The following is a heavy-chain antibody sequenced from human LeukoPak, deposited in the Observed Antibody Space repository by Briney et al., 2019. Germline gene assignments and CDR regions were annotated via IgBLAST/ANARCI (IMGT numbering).Heavy chain of an antibody. CDR1: GGTFSSYA. V-gene: IGHV1-69*05. D-gene: IGHD4-17*01. Sequence: SVKVSRKASGGTFSSYAISWVRQAPGQGLEWMGRIIPIFGTANYAQKFQGRVTITTDESTSTAYMELSSLRSEDTAVYYCARGATTVTMEFDYWGQGTLVTVSS. CDR2: IIPIFGTA. J-gene: IGHJ4*02. CDR3: ARGATTVTMEFDY.